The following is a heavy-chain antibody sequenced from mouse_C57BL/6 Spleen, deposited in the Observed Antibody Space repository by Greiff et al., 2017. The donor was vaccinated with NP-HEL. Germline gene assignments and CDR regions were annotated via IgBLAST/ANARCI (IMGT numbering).Heavy chain of an antibody. CDR3: TSLMITAWFAY. V-gene: IGHV14-1*01. CDR1: GFNIKDYY. J-gene: IGHJ3*01. D-gene: IGHD2-4*01. Sequence: EVKLQESGAELVRPGASVKLSCTASGFNIKDYYMHWVKQRPEQGLEWIGRIDPEDGDTEYAPKFQGKATMTADTSSNTAYLRLSSLTSEDAAVYYCTSLMITAWFAYWGQGTLVTVSA. CDR2: IDPEDGDT.